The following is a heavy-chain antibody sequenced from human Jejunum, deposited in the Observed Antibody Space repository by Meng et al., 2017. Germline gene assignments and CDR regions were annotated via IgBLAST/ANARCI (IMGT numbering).Heavy chain of an antibody. D-gene: IGHD3-22*01. V-gene: IGHV6-1*01. CDR2: TYYRSKWYS. J-gene: IGHJ5*02. CDR1: GDSVSSNSAA. CDR3: ARDESRLLRS. Sequence: QVQLQESGPGLLKPPQTLPPTCAISGDSVSSNSAAWNWIRQSPSRGLGWLGRTYYRSKWYSDYAVSVKSRITINTDTSKDQLSLQLNSVTPEDTAVHYCARDESRLLRSWGQGTLVTVSS.